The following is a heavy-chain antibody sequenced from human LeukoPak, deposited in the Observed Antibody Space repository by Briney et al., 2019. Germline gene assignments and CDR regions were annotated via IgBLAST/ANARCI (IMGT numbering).Heavy chain of an antibody. D-gene: IGHD3-22*01. CDR2: IRSSTTYV. V-gene: IGHV3-21*01. CDR1: GFTFSNYN. CDR3: AKDTGYYYDSSNYWV. J-gene: IGHJ4*02. Sequence: GGSLRLSCAASGFTFSNYNMNWVRQAPGQGLEWVSSIRSSTTYVYYADSVKGRFTISRNNAKNSLYLQMNSLRAEDTAVYYCAKDTGYYYDSSNYWVWGQGTLVTVSS.